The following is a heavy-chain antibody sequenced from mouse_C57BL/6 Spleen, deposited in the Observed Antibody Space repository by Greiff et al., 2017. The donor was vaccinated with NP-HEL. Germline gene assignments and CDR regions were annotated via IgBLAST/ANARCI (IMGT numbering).Heavy chain of an antibody. CDR2: ISNGGGST. CDR1: GFTFSDYY. V-gene: IGHV5-12*01. CDR3: ARGFIKGYYYAMDY. Sequence: EVKLVESGGGLVQPGGSLKLSCAASGFTFSDYYMYWVRQTPEKRLEWVAYISNGGGSTYYPDTVKGRFTISRDNAKNTLYLQMSRLKSEDTAMYYCARGFIKGYYYAMDYWGQGTSVTVSS. D-gene: IGHD1-1*01. J-gene: IGHJ4*01.